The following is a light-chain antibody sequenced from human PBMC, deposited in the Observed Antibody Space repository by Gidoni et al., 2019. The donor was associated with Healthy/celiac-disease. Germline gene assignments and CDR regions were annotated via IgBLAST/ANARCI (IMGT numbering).Light chain of an antibody. CDR1: QSISSY. Sequence: DIQMTPSPSSLSASVGDRVTITCRASQSISSYLNWYQQKPGKAPKVLIYAASSLQSGVQSRFSGSGSGTDCTLTISSLQPEEFATYYCQQSYSTPYTFGQGTKLEIK. J-gene: IGKJ2*01. V-gene: IGKV1-39*01. CDR3: QQSYSTPYT. CDR2: AAS.